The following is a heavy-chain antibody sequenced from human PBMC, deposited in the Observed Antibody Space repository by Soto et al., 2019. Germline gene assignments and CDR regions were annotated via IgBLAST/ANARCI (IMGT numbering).Heavy chain of an antibody. CDR2: IISSSSYI. CDR3: ARDFSHYDILTGDAFDI. CDR1: GFTFSSYS. V-gene: IGHV3-21*01. Sequence: PVGSLRLSCAASGFTFSSYSMNWVRQAPGKGLEWVSSIISSSSYIYYADSVKGRFTISRDNAKNSLYLQMNSLRAEDTAVYYCARDFSHYDILTGDAFDIWGQGTMVTVAS. J-gene: IGHJ3*02. D-gene: IGHD3-9*01.